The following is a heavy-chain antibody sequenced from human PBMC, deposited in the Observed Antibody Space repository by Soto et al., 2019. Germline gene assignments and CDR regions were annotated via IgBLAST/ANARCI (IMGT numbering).Heavy chain of an antibody. CDR1: GFSLSTSGVG. D-gene: IGHD6-19*01. CDR2: IYWDDDK. Sequence: QITLKESGPSLVKPTQTLTLTCTFSGFSLSTSGVGVAWIRQPPLKALEWVALIYWDDDKHYNPSLRSRLTVTKDTTKHQVVLSLTNVDPLDTATYFCAHVVGLEQWLYRLDHWGQGALVTVSS. CDR3: AHVVGLEQWLYRLDH. V-gene: IGHV2-5*02. J-gene: IGHJ4*02.